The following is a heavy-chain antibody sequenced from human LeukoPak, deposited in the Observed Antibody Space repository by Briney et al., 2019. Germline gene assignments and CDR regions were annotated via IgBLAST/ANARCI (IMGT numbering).Heavy chain of an antibody. D-gene: IGHD6-19*01. Sequence: GASVKVSCKASGYTFTSYYMHWVRRAPGQGLEWMGIINPSGGSTSYAQKFQGRVTMTRDTSTSTVYMELSSLRSEDTAVYYCARDLFIAVAGTEKFEAPLVYWGQGTLVTVSS. CDR2: INPSGGST. CDR1: GYTFTSYY. J-gene: IGHJ4*02. CDR3: ARDLFIAVAGTEKFEAPLVY. V-gene: IGHV1-46*01.